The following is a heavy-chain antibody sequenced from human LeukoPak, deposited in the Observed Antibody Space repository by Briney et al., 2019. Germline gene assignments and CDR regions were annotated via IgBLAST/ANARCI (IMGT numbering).Heavy chain of an antibody. Sequence: PGGSLRLSCAASGFTFSSYAMSWVRQAPGKGLEWVSVISGSGGSTYYADSVKGRFTISRDNSKNTLSLQMNSLRAEDTAVYYCAKKRVFALGYRSGGSCYIDYWGQGTLVTVSS. D-gene: IGHD2-15*01. CDR1: GFTFSSYA. CDR2: ISGSGGST. J-gene: IGHJ4*02. CDR3: AKKRVFALGYRSGGSCYIDY. V-gene: IGHV3-23*01.